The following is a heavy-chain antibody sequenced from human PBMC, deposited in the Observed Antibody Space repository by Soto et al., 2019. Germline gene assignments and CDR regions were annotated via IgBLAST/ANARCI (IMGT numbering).Heavy chain of an antibody. CDR3: ARHWARNGLLNNWFDP. D-gene: IGHD1-1*01. V-gene: IGHV4-39*01. J-gene: IGHJ5*02. CDR1: GGSISSSSYY. CDR2: IYYSGST. Sequence: QLQLQEPGPGLVKPSETLSLTCTVSGGSISSSSYYWGWIRQPPGKGLEWIGSIYYSGSTYYNPSLKSRVTISVDTSKNQFSLKLSSVTAADTAVYYCARHWARNGLLNNWFDPWGQGTLVTVSS.